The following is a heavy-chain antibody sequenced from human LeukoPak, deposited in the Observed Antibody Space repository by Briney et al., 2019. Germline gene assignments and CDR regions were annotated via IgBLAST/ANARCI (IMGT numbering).Heavy chain of an antibody. D-gene: IGHD6-19*01. CDR1: GFTFDDYA. CDR3: AKDMRRGIAVAGLDY. V-gene: IGHV3-9*01. J-gene: IGHJ4*02. Sequence: GGSLRLSCAASGFTFDDYAMHWVRQAPGKGPEWVSGISWNSGSIGYADSVKGRFTISRDNAKNSLYLQMNSLRAEDTALYYCAKDMRRGIAVAGLDYWGQGTLVTVSS. CDR2: ISWNSGSI.